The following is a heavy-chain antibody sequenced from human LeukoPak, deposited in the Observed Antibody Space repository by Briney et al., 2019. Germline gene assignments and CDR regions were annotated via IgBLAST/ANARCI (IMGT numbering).Heavy chain of an antibody. D-gene: IGHD2-2*02. V-gene: IGHV3-21*01. CDR2: ISSSSSYI. J-gene: IGHJ4*02. CDR3: ARVPPGVVPAAIAHSYYFDY. CDR1: GFTFSSHS. Sequence: GGSLRLSCAASGFTFSSHSMNWVRQAPGKRLEWVSSISSSSSYIYYADSVKGRFTISRDNAKNSLYLQMNSLRAEDTAVYYCARVPPGVVPAAIAHSYYFDYWGQGTLVTVSS.